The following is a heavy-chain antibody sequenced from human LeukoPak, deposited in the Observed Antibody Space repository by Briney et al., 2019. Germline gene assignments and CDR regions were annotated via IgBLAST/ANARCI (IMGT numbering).Heavy chain of an antibody. Sequence: GGSLRLSCAASGFTFSSYAMNWVRQAPGQGLEWMGKINPGGGYTKYTQKFQGRFTMTSDTSTSTVYMEFSNLRPDDTAVYFCARDGSWSSIGGLGYWGQGTLVTVSS. D-gene: IGHD2-15*01. CDR2: INPGGGYT. CDR1: GFTFSSYA. J-gene: IGHJ4*02. V-gene: IGHV1-46*01. CDR3: ARDGSWSSIGGLGY.